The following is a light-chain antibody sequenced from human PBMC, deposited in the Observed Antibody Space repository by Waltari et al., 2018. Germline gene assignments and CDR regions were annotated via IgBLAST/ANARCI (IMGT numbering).Light chain of an antibody. J-gene: IGKJ1*01. Sequence: IVLTQSPGTLSLSPGERATLPCRASQSVGRSLAWYQQKPGQAPRLVIYGASSRATGIPDRFSGSGSGTDFSLTISRLEPEDFAVYYCQHYVRLPATFGQGTKVEIK. V-gene: IGKV3-20*01. CDR2: GAS. CDR1: QSVGRS. CDR3: QHYVRLPAT.